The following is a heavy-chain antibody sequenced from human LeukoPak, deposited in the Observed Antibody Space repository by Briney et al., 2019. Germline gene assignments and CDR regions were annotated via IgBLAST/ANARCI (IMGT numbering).Heavy chain of an antibody. V-gene: IGHV4-59*01. CDR2: IYYSGST. J-gene: IGHJ6*03. CDR1: GGSISSYY. CDR3: ARLRPPYYYYYYMDV. Sequence: SETLSLTCTVSGGSISSYYWSWLRQPPGKGLEGIGYIYYSGSTNYNPSLKSRVTISVDTSKNQFSLKLSSVTAADTAVYYCARLRPPYYYYYYMDVWGKGTTVTVSS.